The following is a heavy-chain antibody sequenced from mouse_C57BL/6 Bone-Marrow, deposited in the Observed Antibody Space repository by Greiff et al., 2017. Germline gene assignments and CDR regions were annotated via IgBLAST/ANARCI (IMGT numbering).Heavy chain of an antibody. CDR2: INPDSSTI. J-gene: IGHJ1*03. D-gene: IGHD1-2*01. Sequence: EADGVDFSRYWMSWVRRAPGKGLEWIGEINPDSSTINYAPSLKDKFIISRDNAKNTLYLQMSKVRSEDTALYYCARPAEITTAWYFDVWGTGTTVTVSS. CDR3: ARPAEITTAWYFDV. V-gene: IGHV4-1*01. CDR1: GVDFSRYW.